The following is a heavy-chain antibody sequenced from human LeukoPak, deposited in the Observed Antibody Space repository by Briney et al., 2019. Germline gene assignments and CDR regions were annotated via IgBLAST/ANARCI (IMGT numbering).Heavy chain of an antibody. V-gene: IGHV3-23*01. CDR2: MSGGGGST. J-gene: IGHJ4*02. CDR3: AKRAAAGMSPFDY. D-gene: IGHD6-13*01. Sequence: SAMSGGGGSTYYADSMKGRFTISRDNSKNTLFLQMNSLRAEDTAVYYCAKRAAAGMSPFDYWGQGTLVTVSS.